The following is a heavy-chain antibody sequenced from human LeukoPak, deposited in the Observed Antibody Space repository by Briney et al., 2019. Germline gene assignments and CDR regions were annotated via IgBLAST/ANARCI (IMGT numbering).Heavy chain of an antibody. J-gene: IGHJ3*02. D-gene: IGHD3-22*01. Sequence: SETLSLTCTVSGRSISTYYWSWIRPPPGKGLEWIGYIYYIGGTNYNQSLNSEFTISVDTSNKQFSLKLSSVTAADTAVYYCARVWAAEDSSGYGAFDIWGQGTMVTVSS. V-gene: IGHV4-59*01. CDR3: ARVWAAEDSSGYGAFDI. CDR1: GRSISTYY. CDR2: IYYIGGT.